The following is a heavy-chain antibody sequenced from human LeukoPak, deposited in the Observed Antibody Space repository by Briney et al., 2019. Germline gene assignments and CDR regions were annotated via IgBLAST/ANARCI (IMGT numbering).Heavy chain of an antibody. CDR3: ARGHSGIPIDY. D-gene: IGHD3-10*01. V-gene: IGHV4-34*01. J-gene: IGHJ4*02. Sequence: SETLSLTCAVYGGSFSGYYWSWIRQPPGKGLEWIGEINHSGSTNYNPSLKSRVTISVDTSKNQFSPKLSSVTAADTAVYYCARGHSGIPIDYWGQGTLVTVSS. CDR1: GGSFSGYY. CDR2: INHSGST.